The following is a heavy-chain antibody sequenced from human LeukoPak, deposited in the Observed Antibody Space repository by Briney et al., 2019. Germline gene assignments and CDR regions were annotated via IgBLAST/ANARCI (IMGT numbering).Heavy chain of an antibody. V-gene: IGHV3-23*01. D-gene: IGHD4-11*01. CDR1: GFIFSTYA. J-gene: IGHJ4*02. CDR2: LSGSGDKT. Sequence: GGSLRLSCVASGFIFSTYAMSWVRQAPGKGLEWVSALSGSGDKTFYADSVKGRFTISRDNSKNTLYLQMNSLRAEDTAVYYCGKDLNYGLDYWGQGTLVTVSS. CDR3: GKDLNYGLDY.